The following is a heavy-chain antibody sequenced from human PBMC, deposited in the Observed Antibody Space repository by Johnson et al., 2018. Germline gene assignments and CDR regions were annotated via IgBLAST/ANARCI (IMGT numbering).Heavy chain of an antibody. CDR2: IIPIFGKA. V-gene: IGHV1-69*01. J-gene: IGHJ6*02. Sequence: QVQLQESGAEVKKPGSSVKVSCKASGGTFSSYAISWVRQAPGQGLEWMGGIIPIFGKANYAQNFQGRVPITADESTSTAYMELSSLRSEDKAVYYCARDPDIIGTSSIHYYGMDVWGQGTTVTVSS. D-gene: IGHD1-7*01. CDR1: GGTFSSYA. CDR3: ARDPDIIGTSSIHYYGMDV.